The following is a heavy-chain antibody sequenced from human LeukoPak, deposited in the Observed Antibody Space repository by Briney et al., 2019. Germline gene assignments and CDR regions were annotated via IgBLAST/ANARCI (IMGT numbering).Heavy chain of an antibody. CDR3: AREVSGSGSYPDF. CDR2: IWHDGSHK. Sequence: GRSLRLSCAASGFAFNTYAMHWVRQAPGQGLEWVALIWHDGSHKFYSNSVRGQFTISRDNSKNTVSLQMNNLRPEDTAVYYCAREVSGSGSYPDFWGQGTLVTVSS. V-gene: IGHV3-33*01. D-gene: IGHD3-10*01. J-gene: IGHJ4*02. CDR1: GFAFNTYA.